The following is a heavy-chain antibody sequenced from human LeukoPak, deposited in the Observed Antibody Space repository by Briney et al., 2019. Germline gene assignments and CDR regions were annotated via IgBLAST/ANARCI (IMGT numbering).Heavy chain of an antibody. CDR3: ARHFSGSGSGSYYTALDY. J-gene: IGHJ4*02. D-gene: IGHD3-10*01. CDR2: ISNSGST. CDR1: GGSISSYY. Sequence: SGTLSLTCTVSGGSISSYYCSWIRQPPGKRLEWIGYISNSGSTNYNPSLKSRVTISLDTSKNQFSPKLSSVTAADTAVYYCARHFSGSGSGSYYTALDYWGQGTLVTVSS. V-gene: IGHV4-59*08.